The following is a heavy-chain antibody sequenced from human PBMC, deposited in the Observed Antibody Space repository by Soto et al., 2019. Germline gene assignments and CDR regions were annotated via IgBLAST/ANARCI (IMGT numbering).Heavy chain of an antibody. D-gene: IGHD6-13*01. CDR1: GGSISSYY. CDR3: ARLGSSWYDFDY. CDR2: IYYSGST. V-gene: IGHV4-59*08. J-gene: IGHJ4*02. Sequence: TSETLSLTCTVSGGSISSYYWSWIRQPPGKGLEWIGYIYYSGSTNYNPSLKSRVTISVDTSKNQFSLKLSSVTAADTAVYYCARLGSSWYDFDYWGQGTLVTVSS.